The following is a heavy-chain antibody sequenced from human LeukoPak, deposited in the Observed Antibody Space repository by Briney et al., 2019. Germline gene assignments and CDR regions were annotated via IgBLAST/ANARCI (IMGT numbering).Heavy chain of an antibody. CDR2: ISSTNGYI. V-gene: IGHV3-21*01. CDR1: GFTFSSYS. J-gene: IGHJ4*02. CDR3: ARGRSTWHLDY. D-gene: IGHD1-26*01. Sequence: PGGSLRLSCAASGFTFSSYSMNWVRQAPGKGLEWVSYISSTNGYIYYADSVRGRFTISRDNAKNSLSLQMNSLRAEDTAVYYCARGRSTWHLDYWGQGTLVTVS.